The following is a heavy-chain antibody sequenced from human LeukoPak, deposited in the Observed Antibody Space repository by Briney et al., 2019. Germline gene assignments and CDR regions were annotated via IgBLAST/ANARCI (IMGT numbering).Heavy chain of an antibody. Sequence: PGRSLRLSCAASGLPSSSNAMHWVRRAPGKGPEWVAAIPYDGSGQTYADSVKGRFTISRDNSKNTLYLQMNSLRVEDTAVYFCAREGGYSYDRRHYYYYMDVWGKGTTVTVSS. CDR3: AREGGYSYDRRHYYYYMDV. CDR2: IPYDGSGQ. V-gene: IGHV3-30*06. D-gene: IGHD5-18*01. CDR1: GLPSSSNA. J-gene: IGHJ6*03.